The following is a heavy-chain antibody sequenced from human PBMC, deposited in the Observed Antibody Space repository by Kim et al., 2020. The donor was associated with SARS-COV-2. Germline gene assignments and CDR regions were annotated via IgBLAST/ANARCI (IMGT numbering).Heavy chain of an antibody. D-gene: IGHD2-15*01. CDR3: ARLFPDCSGGSCYGPDDYYYGMDV. CDR1: GFTFSSYG. V-gene: IGHV3-33*01. J-gene: IGHJ6*02. Sequence: GGSLRLSCAASGFTFSSYGMHWVRQAPGKGLEWVAVIWYDGSNKYYADSVKGRFTISRDNSKNTLYLQMNSLRAEDTAVYYCARLFPDCSGGSCYGPDDYYYGMDVWGQGTTVTVSS. CDR2: IWYDGSNK.